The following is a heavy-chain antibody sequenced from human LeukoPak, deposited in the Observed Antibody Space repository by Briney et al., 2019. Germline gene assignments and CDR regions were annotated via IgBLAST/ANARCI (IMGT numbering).Heavy chain of an antibody. J-gene: IGHJ4*02. CDR3: ARVYQSAEYYFDY. Sequence: SETLSLTCTVAGGSLDSYYWSWIRQPPGKGLEWIGYIYYTGSTDYHPSLKSRVTISLDTSKNQFSLKLTSVTAADTAVYYCARVYQSAEYYFDYWGQGNLVSVSS. CDR2: IYYTGST. V-gene: IGHV4-59*12. CDR1: GGSLDSYY. D-gene: IGHD2-2*01.